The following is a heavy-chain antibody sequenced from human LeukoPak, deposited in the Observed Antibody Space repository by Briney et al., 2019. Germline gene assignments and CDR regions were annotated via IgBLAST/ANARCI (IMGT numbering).Heavy chain of an antibody. J-gene: IGHJ3*02. CDR2: IWYDGSNK. V-gene: IGHV3-33*01. D-gene: IGHD6-19*01. CDR1: GFTFSSYG. CDR3: WADQPRDAFDI. Sequence: GGSLRLSCAASGFTFSSYGMHWVRQAPGKGLEWVAIIWYDGSNKYYADSVKGRFTISRDNTKNTLYLQMNSLRAEDTAVYYCWADQPRDAFDIWGQGTMVTVSS.